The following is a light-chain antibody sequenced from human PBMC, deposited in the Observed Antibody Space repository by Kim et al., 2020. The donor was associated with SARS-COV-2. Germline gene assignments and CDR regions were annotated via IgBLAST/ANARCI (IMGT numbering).Light chain of an antibody. Sequence: SYELTQPPSVSVSPGQTASIPCSGDKLGDKYASWYQQKPGQSPILVIYEDNKRPSGIPERFSGANSGNTATLTISGTQAVDEADYYCQAWDSTTVVFGGGTKLTVL. J-gene: IGLJ2*01. CDR2: EDN. CDR1: KLGDKY. CDR3: QAWDSTTVV. V-gene: IGLV3-1*01.